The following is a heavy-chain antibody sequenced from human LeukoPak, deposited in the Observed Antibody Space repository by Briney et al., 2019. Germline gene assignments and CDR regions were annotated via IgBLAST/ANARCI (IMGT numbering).Heavy chain of an antibody. CDR3: ARGALHCSGGSCYSVWFDP. J-gene: IGHJ5*02. V-gene: IGHV1-2*02. D-gene: IGHD2-15*01. CDR2: INPNSGGT. Sequence: ASVKVSCKASGYTFTGYYMHWVRQAPGQGLEWMGWINPNSGGTNYAQKFQGRVTMTRDTSISTAYTELSRLRSDDTAVYYCARGALHCSGGSCYSVWFDPWGQGTLVTVSS. CDR1: GYTFTGYY.